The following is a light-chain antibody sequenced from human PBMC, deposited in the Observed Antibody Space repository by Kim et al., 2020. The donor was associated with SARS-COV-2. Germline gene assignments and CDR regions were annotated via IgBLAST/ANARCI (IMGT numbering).Light chain of an antibody. V-gene: IGKV3-15*01. J-gene: IGKJ4*02. CDR3: QQYYLWPRT. Sequence: EIVMTQSPAALSVSPGEGVTLSCRASQRINNNLAWYHQIPGQAPRLVIYGASTRATGIPARFSGSGSGTEFTLTISSLQPEDSAVYYCQQYYLWPRTFGVGTKVDIK. CDR2: GAS. CDR1: QRINNN.